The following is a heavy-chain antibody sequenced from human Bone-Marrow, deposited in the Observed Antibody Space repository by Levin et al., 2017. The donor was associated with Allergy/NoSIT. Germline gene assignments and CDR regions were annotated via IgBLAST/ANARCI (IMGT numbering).Heavy chain of an antibody. CDR2: IYHSGNN. V-gene: IGHV4-31*03. D-gene: IGHD1/OR15-1a*01. CDR1: GGSISSGGNY. Sequence: SQTLSLTCTVSGGSISSGGNYWSWIRQQPGKGLEWIGYIYHSGNNYYNPSLKSRVMISVDTPKNQFSLKVSSVTAADTAVDYCTREDGSTIDYWGQGILVTVSS. CDR3: TREDGSTIDY. J-gene: IGHJ4*02.